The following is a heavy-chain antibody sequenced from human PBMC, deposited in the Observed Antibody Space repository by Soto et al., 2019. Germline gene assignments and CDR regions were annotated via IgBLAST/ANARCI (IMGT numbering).Heavy chain of an antibody. CDR3: ARPSGWLSLSYFDY. V-gene: IGHV5-51*01. J-gene: IGHJ4*01. CDR2: IYPGDSDT. CDR1: GNSFSRYW. D-gene: IGHD3-22*01. Sequence: ESLTISSTCSGNSFSRYWIGWVRHMPGKGLELMGVIYPGDSDTRYSPSFQGQVTISVDMSISTAYLQWRSLRVSDTAIYYCARPSGWLSLSYFDYWGHGTLVTVSS.